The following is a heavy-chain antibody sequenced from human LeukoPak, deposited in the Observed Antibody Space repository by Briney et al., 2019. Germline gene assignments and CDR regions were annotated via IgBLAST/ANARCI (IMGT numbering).Heavy chain of an antibody. J-gene: IGHJ4*02. CDR3: ARTTYYDNSEGFDY. Sequence: ASVKVSCKASGYIFTGNYMHWVRQAPGQGLEWMGWINPNSGGTNYAQKFQGRVTMTRDTSISTAYMDLSRLRSDDTAVYYCARTTYYDNSEGFDYWGQGTLVTVSS. CDR2: INPNSGGT. V-gene: IGHV1-2*02. CDR1: GYIFTGNY. D-gene: IGHD3-22*01.